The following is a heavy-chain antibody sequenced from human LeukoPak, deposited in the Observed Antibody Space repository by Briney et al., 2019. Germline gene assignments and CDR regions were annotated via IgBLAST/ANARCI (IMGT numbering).Heavy chain of an antibody. CDR3: ARDWGYSSSSGGAFDI. CDR2: IIPIFGTA. Sequence: ASVKVSCKASGGTFSSYAISWVRQAPGQGLEWMGGIIPIFGTANYAQKFQGRVTITTDESTSTAYMELSSLRSDDTAVYYCARDWGYSSSSGGAFDIWGQGTMVTVSS. J-gene: IGHJ3*02. V-gene: IGHV1-69*05. D-gene: IGHD6-6*01. CDR1: GGTFSSYA.